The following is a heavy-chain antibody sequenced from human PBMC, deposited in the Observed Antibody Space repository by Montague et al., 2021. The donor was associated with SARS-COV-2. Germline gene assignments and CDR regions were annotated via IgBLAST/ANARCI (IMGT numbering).Heavy chain of an antibody. CDR3: AGDRGRFWHFDL. CDR2: IYYSGST. CDR1: GGSISSYY. D-gene: IGHD5-12*01. Sequence: SETLSLTCTASGGSISSYYWNWIRQSPGKGLEWIGYIYYSGSTKYNPSLKSRVTISVDTSKSQMSLRLNSVTAADTAVYYCAGDRGRFWHFDLWGRGTLVTVSS. J-gene: IGHJ2*01. V-gene: IGHV4-59*01.